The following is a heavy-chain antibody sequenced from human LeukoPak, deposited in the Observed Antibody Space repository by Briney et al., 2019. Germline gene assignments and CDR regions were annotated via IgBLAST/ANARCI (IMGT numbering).Heavy chain of an antibody. D-gene: IGHD3-22*01. V-gene: IGHV4-34*01. CDR1: GGSFSGYY. J-gene: IGHJ6*03. Sequence: PSETLSLTCAVYGGSFSGYYWSWIRQPPGKGLEWIGEINHSGSTNYNPSLKSRVTISVDTSKNHFSLRLTSMTAADTAVYYCARLTHSYYSDTSGYYPYYYMDVWGKGTTVTVSS. CDR2: INHSGST. CDR3: ARLTHSYYSDTSGYYPYYYMDV.